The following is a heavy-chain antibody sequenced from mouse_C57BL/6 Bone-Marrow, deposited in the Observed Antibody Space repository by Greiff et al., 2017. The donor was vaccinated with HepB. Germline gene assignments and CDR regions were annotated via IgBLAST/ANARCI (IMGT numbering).Heavy chain of an antibody. CDR2: INPSTGGT. J-gene: IGHJ2*01. Sequence: VQLKQSGPELVKPGASVKISCKASGYSFTGYYMNWVKQSPEKSLEWIGEINPSTGGTTYNQKFKAKATLTVDKSSSTAYMQLKSLTSEDSAVYYCARITTVVAGDDYWGQGTTLTVSS. V-gene: IGHV1-42*01. CDR3: ARITTVVAGDDY. CDR1: GYSFTGYY. D-gene: IGHD1-1*01.